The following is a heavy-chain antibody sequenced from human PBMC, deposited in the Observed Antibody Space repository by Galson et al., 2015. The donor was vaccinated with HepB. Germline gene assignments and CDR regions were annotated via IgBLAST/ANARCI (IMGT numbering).Heavy chain of an antibody. Sequence: SLRLSCAASGFTVSSNYMSWVRQAPGKGLEWVSVIYSGGSTYYADSVKGRFTISRDNSKNTLYLQMNSLRAEDTAVYYCARFSGWYDGDAFDIWGQGTMVTVSS. CDR2: IYSGGST. D-gene: IGHD6-19*01. V-gene: IGHV3-53*01. CDR1: GFTVSSNY. J-gene: IGHJ3*02. CDR3: ARFSGWYDGDAFDI.